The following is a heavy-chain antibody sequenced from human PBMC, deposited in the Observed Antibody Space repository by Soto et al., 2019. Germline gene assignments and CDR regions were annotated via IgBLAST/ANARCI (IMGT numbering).Heavy chain of an antibody. J-gene: IGHJ6*02. V-gene: IGHV3-23*01. D-gene: IGHD2-2*01. CDR1: GFTFNSYG. Sequence: GGSLRLSCAASGFTFNSYGMSWVRQAPGKGLEWVSGISSSGDNTYYADSVKGRFTISRDNSKNILLLQMNSLRANDTAVYYCAKDGVIVVVPAASSYGMDIWGQGTTVTVSS. CDR3: AKDGVIVVVPAASSYGMDI. CDR2: ISSSGDNT.